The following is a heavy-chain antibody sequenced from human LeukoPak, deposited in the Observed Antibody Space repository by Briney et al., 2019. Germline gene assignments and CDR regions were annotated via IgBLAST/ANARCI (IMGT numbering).Heavy chain of an antibody. CDR1: GFTFSSYG. V-gene: IGHV3-48*01. Sequence: GGSLRLSCAASGFTFSSYGMNWVRQAPGKGLEWVSYISSSSSTIYYADSVKGRFTISRDDAKNSLYLQMNSLRAEDTAVYYCARYLTSTDYDYWGQGALVTVSS. CDR2: ISSSSSTI. CDR3: ARYLTSTDYDY. D-gene: IGHD4-11*01. J-gene: IGHJ4*02.